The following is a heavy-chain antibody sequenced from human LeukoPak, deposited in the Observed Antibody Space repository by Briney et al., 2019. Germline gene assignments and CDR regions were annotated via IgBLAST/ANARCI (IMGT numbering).Heavy chain of an antibody. Sequence: GESLKISCKGSGYSFTSYWIGWVRQMRGKGMEWMGNIYSGDSDTRYSPSFQGKVTISADKSISTAYLQWSSLKASDTAMYYCARLREYYYDSSGYFYFDYWGQGTLVTVSS. CDR3: ARLREYYYDSSGYFYFDY. J-gene: IGHJ4*02. CDR1: GYSFTSYW. D-gene: IGHD3-22*01. CDR2: IYSGDSDT. V-gene: IGHV5-51*01.